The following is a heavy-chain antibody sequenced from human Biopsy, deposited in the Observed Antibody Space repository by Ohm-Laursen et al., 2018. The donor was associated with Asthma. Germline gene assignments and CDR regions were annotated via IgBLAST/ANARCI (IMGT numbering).Heavy chain of an antibody. CDR1: LASIDTGGSSGGYY. CDR3: ARGGWQVGGFDS. V-gene: IGHV4-31*03. Sequence: TLSLTCTVSLASIDTGGSSGGYYWSWIRQTPGKGLEWMGYIYHSGDTYYNPSLKSRLIISLDMSKNQFSLNLSSVTAADTALYFCARGGWQVGGFDSWSQGTLVTVSS. D-gene: IGHD6-19*01. J-gene: IGHJ4*02. CDR2: IYHSGDT.